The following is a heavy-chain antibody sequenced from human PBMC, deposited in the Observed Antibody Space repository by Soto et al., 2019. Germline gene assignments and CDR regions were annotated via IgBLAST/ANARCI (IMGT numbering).Heavy chain of an antibody. CDR2: ISHDASIK. D-gene: IGHD5-12*01. V-gene: IGHV3-30*18. Sequence: GGSLRLSCAASGFSFSIYGMHWVRQAPGKGLEWVALISHDASIKYYGESVKGRFTISRDNSKNTLSLQMNSLRVEDTAVYYCAKSRIVATINFVYYGMDVWGQGTTVTVS. J-gene: IGHJ6*02. CDR3: AKSRIVATINFVYYGMDV. CDR1: GFSFSIYG.